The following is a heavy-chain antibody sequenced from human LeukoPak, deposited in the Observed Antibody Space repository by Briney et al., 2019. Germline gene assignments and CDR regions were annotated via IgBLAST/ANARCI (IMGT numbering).Heavy chain of an antibody. D-gene: IGHD3-22*01. Sequence: QPGGSLRLSCAASGFTFSSDWMRWVRQAPGEGREWVANIKQDGSERYRVASGKGRFTISRDNAKNSLYLQMNSLRAEDTAVYYCARPSFYYDSSGYWGQGTLVTVSS. CDR2: IKQDGSER. CDR3: ARPSFYYDSSGY. CDR1: GFTFSSDW. V-gene: IGHV3-7*01. J-gene: IGHJ4*02.